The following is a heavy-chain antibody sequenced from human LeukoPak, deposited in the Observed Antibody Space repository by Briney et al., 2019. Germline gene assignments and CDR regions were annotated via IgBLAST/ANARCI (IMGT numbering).Heavy chain of an antibody. V-gene: IGHV3-73*01. CDR2: IRSKGHNYAG. CDR3: ARYSSGWFGY. Sequence: PGGSLRLSCAASGFTFSGSTMHWVRQASGKGLEWVGRIRSKGHNYAGAYAASVKGRFTIPRDDSKNTAYLQMNRLKTEDTAVYYCARYSSGWFGYWGQGTLVTVSS. CDR1: GFTFSGST. D-gene: IGHD6-19*01. J-gene: IGHJ4*02.